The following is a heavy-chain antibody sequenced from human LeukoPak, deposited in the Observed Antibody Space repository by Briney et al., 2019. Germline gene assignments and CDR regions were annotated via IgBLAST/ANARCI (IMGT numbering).Heavy chain of an antibody. J-gene: IGHJ4*02. CDR3: ARCPGEIAVADLFDY. CDR1: GYSFTSYW. CDR2: IYPGDSDT. D-gene: IGHD6-19*01. V-gene: IGHV5-51*01. Sequence: GESLKISCKGSGYSFTSYWIGWVLQMPGKGLEWMVIIYPGDSDTRYSPSFQGQVTISADKSISTAYLQWSSLKASDTAMYYCARCPGEIAVADLFDYWGQGTLVTVSS.